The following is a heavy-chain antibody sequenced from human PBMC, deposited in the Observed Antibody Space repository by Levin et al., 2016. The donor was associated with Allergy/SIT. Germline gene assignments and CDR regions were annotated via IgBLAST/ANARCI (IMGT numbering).Heavy chain of an antibody. CDR2: IKSKTDGGTT. Sequence: ESLKISCAASGFTFSNAWMSWVRQAPGKGLEWVGRIKSKTDGGTTDYAAPVKGRFTISRDDSKNTLYLQMNSLKTEDTAVYYCTTKERVTMVRGIDMRDAFDIWGQGTMVTVSS. D-gene: IGHD3-10*01. V-gene: IGHV3-15*01. CDR1: GFTFSNAW. CDR3: TTKERVTMVRGIDMRDAFDI. J-gene: IGHJ3*02.